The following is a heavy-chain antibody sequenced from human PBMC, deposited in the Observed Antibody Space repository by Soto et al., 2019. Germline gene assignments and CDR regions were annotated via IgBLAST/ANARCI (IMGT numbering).Heavy chain of an antibody. CDR3: ARVANDWLLILTPGGYDY. CDR2: ISAYNGNT. Sequence: QVQLVQSGAEVKKPGASVKVSCKASGYTFTSYGISWVRQAPGQGLEWMGWISAYNGNTNYAQKRQGRVTMTTDTSTSTAYMELRSLRSDDTAVYYCARVANDWLLILTPGGYDYWGQGTLVTVSS. J-gene: IGHJ4*02. CDR1: GYTFTSYG. V-gene: IGHV1-18*01. D-gene: IGHD3-9*01.